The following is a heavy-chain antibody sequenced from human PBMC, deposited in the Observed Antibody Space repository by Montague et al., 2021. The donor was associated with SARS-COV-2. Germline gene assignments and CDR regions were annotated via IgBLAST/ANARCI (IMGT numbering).Heavy chain of an antibody. J-gene: IGHJ4*02. D-gene: IGHD3-9*01. CDR1: GYSFTSYW. V-gene: IGHV5-51*01. CDR2: XYPXXXGT. CDR3: ARHASSYYDILTGYYTLDY. Sequence: QSGAEVKKPGESLKISCKGSGYSFTSYWIGWVRQMPGKGLEWMGXXYPXXXGTRYSPSFQGQVTISADKSISTAYLQWSSLKASDTAMYYCARHASSYYDILTGYYTLDYWGQGTLVTVSS.